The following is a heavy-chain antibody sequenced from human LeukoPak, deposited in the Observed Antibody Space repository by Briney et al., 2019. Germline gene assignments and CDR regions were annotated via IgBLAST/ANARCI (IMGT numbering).Heavy chain of an antibody. Sequence: PGGSLRLSCMGSGYSFTSYWISWVRQMPGKGLEWMGRIDPSDSYTNYSPSFQGHVTISADKSISTAYLQWSSLKASDTAMYYCGRHQHSGSYGAFDIWGQGTMVTVSS. V-gene: IGHV5-10-1*01. D-gene: IGHD1-26*01. CDR1: GYSFTSYW. CDR2: IDPSDSYT. CDR3: GRHQHSGSYGAFDI. J-gene: IGHJ3*02.